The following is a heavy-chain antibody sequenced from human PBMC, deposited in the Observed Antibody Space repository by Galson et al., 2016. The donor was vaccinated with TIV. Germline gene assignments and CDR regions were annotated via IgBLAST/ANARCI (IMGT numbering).Heavy chain of an antibody. Sequence: SLRLSCAVSGFTFNNYWMHWVRQTPGKRLMWVSRINSDGSSSAYADSVKGRFTISRDNAQNTLFLHMNRLRAEDTAVYYCARLRGYYDKADYWGQGTLVTVSS. CDR2: INSDGSSS. CDR1: GFTFNNYW. CDR3: ARLRGYYDKADY. J-gene: IGHJ4*02. V-gene: IGHV3-74*01. D-gene: IGHD3-16*01.